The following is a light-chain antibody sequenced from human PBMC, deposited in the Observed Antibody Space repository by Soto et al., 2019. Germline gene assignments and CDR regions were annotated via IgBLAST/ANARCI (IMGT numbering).Light chain of an antibody. J-gene: IGKJ2*01. CDR2: DAS. CDR3: QQYDNLPYT. CDR1: QDISNY. V-gene: IGKV1-33*01. Sequence: DIQMTQSPSSLSASVGDRVTITCQASQDISNYLNWYQQKPGKAPKLLIYDASNLETGVPSRFSGSGSGTDFTCTISILQPEDIATYYCQQYDNLPYTFGQGTKLEI.